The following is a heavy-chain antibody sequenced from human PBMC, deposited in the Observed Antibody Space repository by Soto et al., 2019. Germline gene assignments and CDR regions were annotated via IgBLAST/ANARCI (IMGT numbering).Heavy chain of an antibody. V-gene: IGHV4-59*01. CDR2: VYYSGST. Sequence: SETLSLTCSVSAGSINTYSWSWIRQSPGKGLEWIGNVYYSGSTNYNPSLKSRVTISLDTSKNRFSLKVTSVTAADTAVYYCARERGYSSASFFDYWGQGSLVTVSS. CDR1: AGSINTYS. D-gene: IGHD6-19*01. J-gene: IGHJ4*02. CDR3: ARERGYSSASFFDY.